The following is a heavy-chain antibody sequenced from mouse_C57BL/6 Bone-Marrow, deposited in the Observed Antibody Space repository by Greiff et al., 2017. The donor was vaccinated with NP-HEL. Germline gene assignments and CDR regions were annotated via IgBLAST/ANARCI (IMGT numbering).Heavy chain of an antibody. CDR1: GYTFTSYW. V-gene: IGHV1-69*01. Sequence: QVQLQQPGAELVMPGASVKLSCKASGYTFTSYWMHWVKQRPGQGLEWIGEIDPSDSYTNYNQKFKGKSTLTVDKSSSTAYMQLSSLTSEDSAVYYCARSPSFDYWGQGTTLTVSS. CDR2: IDPSDSYT. CDR3: ARSPSFDY. J-gene: IGHJ2*01.